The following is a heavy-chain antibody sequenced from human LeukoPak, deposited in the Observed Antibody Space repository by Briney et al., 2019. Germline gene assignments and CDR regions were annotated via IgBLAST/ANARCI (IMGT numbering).Heavy chain of an antibody. V-gene: IGHV3-23*01. CDR2: ISGSGGST. J-gene: IGHJ3*02. CDR1: GFTFSSYA. D-gene: IGHD2-15*01. Sequence: GGSLRLSCAASGFTFSSYAMSWVRQAPGKGLEWVSAISGSGGSTYYADSVKGRFTISRDNAKNSLYLQMNSLRAEDTAVYYCAGGCSGGSCYPSDAFDIWGQGTMVTVSS. CDR3: AGGCSGGSCYPSDAFDI.